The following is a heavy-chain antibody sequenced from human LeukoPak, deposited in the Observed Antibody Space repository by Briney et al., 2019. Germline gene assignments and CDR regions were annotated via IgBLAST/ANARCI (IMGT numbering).Heavy chain of an antibody. CDR3: ARLRVVVVAARYYYYGMDV. D-gene: IGHD2-15*01. CDR2: INHSGGT. J-gene: IGHJ6*02. V-gene: IGHV4-34*01. CDR1: GGSFSGYY. Sequence: SETLSLTCAAYGGSFSGYYWSWIRQPPGKGLEWIGEINHSGGTNYNPSLKSRVTISVDTSKNQFSLKLSSVTAADTAVYYCARLRVVVVAARYYYYGMDVWGQGTTVTVSS.